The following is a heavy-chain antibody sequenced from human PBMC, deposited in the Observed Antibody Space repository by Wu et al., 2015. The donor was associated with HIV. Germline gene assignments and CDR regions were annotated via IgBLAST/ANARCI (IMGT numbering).Heavy chain of an antibody. D-gene: IGHD6-13*01. Sequence: QVQLQQWGAGLLKPSETLSLTCGVYGGSFSGYYWSWIRQPPGKGLEWIGEINHSGSTNYNPSLKSRVTISVDTSKNQFSLKLSSVTAADTAVYYWARIPDQQLGYYYYMDVWGKGTTVTVSS. CDR2: INHSGST. V-gene: IGHV4-34*01. J-gene: IGHJ6*03. CDR3: ARIPDQQLGYYYYMDV. CDR1: GGSFSGYY.